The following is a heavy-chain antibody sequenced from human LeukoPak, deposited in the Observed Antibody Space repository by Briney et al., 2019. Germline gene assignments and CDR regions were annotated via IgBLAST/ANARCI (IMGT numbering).Heavy chain of an antibody. CDR3: ARDRDSSSWYVFDY. Sequence: GSLRLSCAASGFTFSSYAMHWVRQAPGKGLEWVAVISYDGSNKYYADSVKGRFTISRDNSKNTLYLQMNSLRAEDTAVYYCARDRDSSSWYVFDYWGQGTLVTVSS. V-gene: IGHV3-30-3*01. CDR2: ISYDGSNK. CDR1: GFTFSSYA. D-gene: IGHD6-13*01. J-gene: IGHJ4*02.